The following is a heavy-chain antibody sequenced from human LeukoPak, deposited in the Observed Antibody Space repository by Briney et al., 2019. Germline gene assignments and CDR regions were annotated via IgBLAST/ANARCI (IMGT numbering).Heavy chain of an antibody. CDR1: GFTFSCYI. CDR2: ISSSSNTI. Sequence: GGSLRLSCAASGFTFSCYIMNWVRQAPGKGLEWVSFISSSSNTIYYADSVKGRFTVSRDNAKNSLYLQMNSLRAEDTAVYYCARDQWLDYWGQGTLVTVSS. CDR3: ARDQWLDY. J-gene: IGHJ4*02. V-gene: IGHV3-48*01. D-gene: IGHD6-19*01.